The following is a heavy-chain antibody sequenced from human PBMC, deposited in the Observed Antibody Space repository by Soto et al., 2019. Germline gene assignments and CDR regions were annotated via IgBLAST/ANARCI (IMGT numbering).Heavy chain of an antibody. CDR2: IYSGGST. D-gene: IGHD2-21*01. V-gene: IGHV3-66*01. CDR1: GFTVSSNY. Sequence: GGSLRLSCAASGFTVSSNYMSWVRQAPGKGLEWVSVIYSGGSTYYADSVKGRFTISRDNSKNTLYLQMNSLRAEDTAVYYCARVSTMIASAFDYWGQGTLVTSPQ. J-gene: IGHJ4*02. CDR3: ARVSTMIASAFDY.